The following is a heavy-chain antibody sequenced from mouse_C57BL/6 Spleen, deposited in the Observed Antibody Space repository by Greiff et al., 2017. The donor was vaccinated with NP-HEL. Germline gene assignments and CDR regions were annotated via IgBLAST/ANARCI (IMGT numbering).Heavy chain of an antibody. Sequence: VKLMESGPELVKPGASVKISCKASGYAFSSSWMNWVKQRPGKGLEWIGRIYPGDGDTNYNGKFKGKATLTADKSSSTAYMQLSSLTSEDSAVYFCARDGGSYGYFDVWGTGTTVTVSS. CDR3: ARDGGSYGYFDV. CDR2: IYPGDGDT. J-gene: IGHJ1*03. CDR1: GYAFSSSW. V-gene: IGHV1-82*01. D-gene: IGHD1-1*02.